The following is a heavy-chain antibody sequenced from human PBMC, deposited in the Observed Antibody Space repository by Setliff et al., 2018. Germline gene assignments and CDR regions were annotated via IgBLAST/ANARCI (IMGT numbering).Heavy chain of an antibody. Sequence: ASVKVSCKTSGYGFTSHYFHWLRQAPGQGLEWMGIVNPSGGKTTLSQKFQGRVSMTADASTATVYMELHSLTSEDTAIYYCARAPWGDDYVSLYTWFDPWGQGSLVTVSS. D-gene: IGHD3-22*01. CDR3: ARAPWGDDYVSLYTWFDP. CDR2: VNPSGGKT. J-gene: IGHJ5*02. V-gene: IGHV1-46*01. CDR1: GYGFTSHY.